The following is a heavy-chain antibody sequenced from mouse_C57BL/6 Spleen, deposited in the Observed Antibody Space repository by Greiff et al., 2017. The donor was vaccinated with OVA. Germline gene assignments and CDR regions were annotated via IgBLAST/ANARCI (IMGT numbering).Heavy chain of an antibody. J-gene: IGHJ4*01. V-gene: IGHV1-26*01. CDR3: ARWWDDYDGEDAMDY. CDR2: INPNNGGT. CDR1: GYTFTDYY. D-gene: IGHD2-4*01. Sequence: EVQLQQSGPELVKPGASVKISCKASGYTFTDYYMNWVKQSHGKSLEWIGDINPNNGGTSYNQKFKGKATLTVDKSSSTAYMELRSLTSEDSAVYYCARWWDDYDGEDAMDYWGQGTSVTVSS.